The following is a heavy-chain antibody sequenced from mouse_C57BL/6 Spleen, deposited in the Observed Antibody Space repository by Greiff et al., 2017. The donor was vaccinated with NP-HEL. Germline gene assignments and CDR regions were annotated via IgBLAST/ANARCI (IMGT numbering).Heavy chain of an antibody. D-gene: IGHD1-1*01. Sequence: EVKLMEPGAELVRPGASVKLSCTASGFNLTDYYMHWVKQRPEQGLEWIGRIDPEDGDTEYAPKFQGKATMTADTSSNTAYLQLSSLTSEDTAVYYCTTRNYYGSSLLDYWGQGTSVTVSS. CDR2: IDPEDGDT. V-gene: IGHV14-1*01. J-gene: IGHJ4*01. CDR3: TTRNYYGSSLLDY. CDR1: GFNLTDYY.